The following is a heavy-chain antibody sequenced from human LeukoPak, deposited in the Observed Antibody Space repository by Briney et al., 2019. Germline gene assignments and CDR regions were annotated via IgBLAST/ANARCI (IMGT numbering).Heavy chain of an antibody. J-gene: IGHJ6*02. Sequence: SETLSLTCTVSGGSISGYYWSWIRQPPGKALEWIGYLYFSGSTSYNPSLKSRVTISVDTSKNQFSLKLSSVTAADTAVYYCARDSWNYGSSMDVWGQGTTVTVSS. D-gene: IGHD1-7*01. CDR1: GGSISGYY. V-gene: IGHV4-59*01. CDR2: LYFSGST. CDR3: ARDSWNYGSSMDV.